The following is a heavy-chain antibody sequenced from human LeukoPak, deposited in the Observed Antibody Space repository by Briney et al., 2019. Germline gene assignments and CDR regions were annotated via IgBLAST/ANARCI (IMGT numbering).Heavy chain of an antibody. CDR1: GGSISSSSYY. J-gene: IGHJ4*02. CDR2: IYYSGST. Sequence: SETLSLTCTVSGGSISSSSYYWGWIRQPPGKGLEWIGSIYYSGSTYYNPSLKSRVTISVDTSKNQFSLKLSSVTAADTAVYYCARSLAYGDPRVDYFDYWGQGTLVTVSS. CDR3: ARSLAYGDPRVDYFDY. D-gene: IGHD4-17*01. V-gene: IGHV4-39*07.